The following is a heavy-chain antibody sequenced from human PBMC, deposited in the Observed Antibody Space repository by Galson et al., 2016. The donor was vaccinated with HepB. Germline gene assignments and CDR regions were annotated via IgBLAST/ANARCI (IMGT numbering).Heavy chain of an antibody. V-gene: IGHV5-51*01. D-gene: IGHD6-6*01. CDR3: ARRMRHSSSAFDY. CDR2: IYPGDSDS. CDR1: GYSFTSYW. Sequence: QSGAEVKKPGESLKISCKGSGYSFTSYWIGWVRQMPGKGLEWMGIIYPGDSDSRYSPSFQGQVTFSAVKSISTAFLQWSSLKASDTAMYYCARRMRHSSSAFDYWGQGTLVTVSS. J-gene: IGHJ4*02.